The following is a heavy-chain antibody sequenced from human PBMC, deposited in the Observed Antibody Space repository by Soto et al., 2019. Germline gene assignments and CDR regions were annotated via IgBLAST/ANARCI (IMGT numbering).Heavy chain of an antibody. CDR3: AGSYCSGGSCQTKTYYFDY. J-gene: IGHJ4*02. CDR2: INHSGST. CDR1: GGSFSGYY. Sequence: SETLSLTCAVYGGSFSGYYWSWIRQPPGKGLEWIGEINHSGSTNYNPSLKSRVTISVDTSKNQFSLKLSSVTAADTAVYYCAGSYCSGGSCQTKTYYFDYWGQGTLVTVSS. D-gene: IGHD2-15*01. V-gene: IGHV4-34*01.